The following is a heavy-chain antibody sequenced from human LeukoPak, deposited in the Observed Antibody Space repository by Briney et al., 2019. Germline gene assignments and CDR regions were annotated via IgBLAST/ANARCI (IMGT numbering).Heavy chain of an antibody. J-gene: IGHJ3*02. D-gene: IGHD1-26*01. V-gene: IGHV3-7*01. CDR3: ARDWSVGVPFDAFDI. CDR2: IKEDGSEK. Sequence: GGSLRLSCAASGFTFSSYWVSWVRQAPGKGLEWVANIKEDGSEKYYVDSVEGRFTISRDNAKNSLYLQMNSLSAEDTAIYFCARDWSVGVPFDAFDIWGQGTMVTVSS. CDR1: GFTFSSYW.